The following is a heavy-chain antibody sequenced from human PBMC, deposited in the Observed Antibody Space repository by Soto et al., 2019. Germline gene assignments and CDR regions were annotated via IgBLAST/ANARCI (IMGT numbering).Heavy chain of an antibody. J-gene: IGHJ4*02. CDR1: GYGFTSYW. CDR2: VYPGDSDA. CDR3: ASRGGRGLRSPPCYY. D-gene: IGHD3-10*01. Sequence: GASLKISCQASGYGFTSYWIAWVRQQPGKGLEWMGIVYPGDSDARYSPSFQGQVTMSADKSINTAYLQWTSLKASDSAIYYCASRGGRGLRSPPCYYWGRGTQVTVSS. V-gene: IGHV5-51*01.